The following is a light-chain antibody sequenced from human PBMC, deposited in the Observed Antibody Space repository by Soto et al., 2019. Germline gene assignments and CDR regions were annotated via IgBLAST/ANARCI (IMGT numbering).Light chain of an antibody. Sequence: QSALTQPASVSGSPGQSITISCTGTSSDVGGYNYASWYQQHPGKAPELMIYEVSNRPSGVSNRFSGSKSGNTASLTISGLQAEDEADYYCSSYTSSSTSVVFGGGTKLTVL. J-gene: IGLJ2*01. CDR3: SSYTSSSTSVV. V-gene: IGLV2-14*01. CDR2: EVS. CDR1: SSDVGGYNY.